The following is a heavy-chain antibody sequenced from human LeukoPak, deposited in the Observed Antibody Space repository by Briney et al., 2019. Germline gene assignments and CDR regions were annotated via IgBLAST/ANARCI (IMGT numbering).Heavy chain of an antibody. J-gene: IGHJ4*02. CDR1: GFTFSDYN. CDR3: TKFSLRGTYSFDH. D-gene: IGHD1-26*01. V-gene: IGHV3-21*04. CDR2: ITSGTTYI. Sequence: GGSLRLSCAASGFTFSDYNMSWVRQSPEKGLEWVSSITSGTTYIYYADSVKGRVTISRDNSKNTLYLQINSLRVDDTAVYYCTKFSLRGTYSFDHWGQGILVTVSS.